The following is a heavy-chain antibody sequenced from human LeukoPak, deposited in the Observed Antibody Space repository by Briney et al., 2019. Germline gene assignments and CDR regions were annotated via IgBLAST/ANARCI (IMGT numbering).Heavy chain of an antibody. Sequence: AASVKVSCKASGYTFIGYYMHWVRLAPGQGLEWMGWVIPNSGATIYAQKFRGRVTMTRDTSIATAYMELSSLTSDDTALYYCARGSASGNYYHYWGQGTLVTVSS. CDR1: GYTFIGYY. J-gene: IGHJ4*02. V-gene: IGHV1-2*02. D-gene: IGHD3-10*01. CDR3: ARGSASGNYYHY. CDR2: VIPNSGAT.